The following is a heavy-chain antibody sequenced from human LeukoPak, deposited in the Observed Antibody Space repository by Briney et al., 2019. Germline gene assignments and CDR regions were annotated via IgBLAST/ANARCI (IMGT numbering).Heavy chain of an antibody. V-gene: IGHV3-9*01. D-gene: IGHD2-15*01. J-gene: IGHJ6*02. CDR3: AKSGARLGGYYGMDV. Sequence: GRSLRLSCAASGFTFDGYAMHWVRQAPGKGLEWVSGISWNSGSIGYADSVKCRFTISRDNAKNSLYLQMNSLRAEDTALYYCAKSGARLGGYYGMDVWGQGTTVTVSS. CDR1: GFTFDGYA. CDR2: ISWNSGSI.